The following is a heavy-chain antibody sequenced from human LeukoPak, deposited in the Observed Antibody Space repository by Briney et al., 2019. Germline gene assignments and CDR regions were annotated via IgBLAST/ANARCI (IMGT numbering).Heavy chain of an antibody. D-gene: IGHD3-16*01. CDR3: ARVGDRSNYFGMHA. J-gene: IGHJ6*02. Sequence: QSGGSLRLSCAASGFTFSVHSMTWVRQTPGKGLEWGSVIFGNGVKAYYADSLKGRFTISRDNSKSTLYLQMNSLRADYTAVYYCARVGDRSNYFGMHAWGQGPTVSVSS. CDR2: IFGNGVKA. V-gene: IGHV3-23*01. CDR1: GFTFSVHS.